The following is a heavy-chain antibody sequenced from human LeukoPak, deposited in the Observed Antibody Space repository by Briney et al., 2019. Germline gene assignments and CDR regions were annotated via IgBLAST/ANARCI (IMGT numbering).Heavy chain of an antibody. V-gene: IGHV4-34*01. CDR1: GGSFSGYY. Sequence: SETLSLTCAVYGGSFSGYYWSWIRQPPGKGLEWIGEINHSGSTIYNSSLKGRVTISVDTSKNQFSLKLRSVTAADTAVYYCARVVQSTDSSGFYLPEYFQHWGQGTLVTVSS. D-gene: IGHD3-22*01. J-gene: IGHJ1*01. CDR3: ARVVQSTDSSGFYLPEYFQH. CDR2: INHSGST.